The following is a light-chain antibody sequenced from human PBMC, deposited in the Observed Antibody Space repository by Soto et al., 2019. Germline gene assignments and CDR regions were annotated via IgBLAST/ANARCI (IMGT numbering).Light chain of an antibody. V-gene: IGKV1-12*01. CDR3: QQGGSFPIT. J-gene: IGKJ5*01. CDR2: GAS. Sequence: DIQITQSPSSVSASVGDRVTITCRASQDIGSWLAWYQQKPGKAPDLLIYGASSLQSGVPSRFYGSGSGTDFTLTISSLQPEDFATYYCQQGGSFPITFGQGTRLEIK. CDR1: QDIGSW.